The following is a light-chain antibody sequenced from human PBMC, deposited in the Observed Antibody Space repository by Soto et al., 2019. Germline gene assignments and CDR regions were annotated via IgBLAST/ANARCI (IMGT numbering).Light chain of an antibody. CDR2: DAS. V-gene: IGKV3-11*01. CDR3: QQRSKRPLT. J-gene: IGKJ4*01. CDR1: QGVGRY. Sequence: IVLTQSPATLSLSPGERATLSCRASQGVGRYLTWYQQKPGQAPRLLIYDASNRATGIPARFSGSGSGTDFTLTISSLEPEDFAVYFCQQRSKRPLTFGGGTKVEIK.